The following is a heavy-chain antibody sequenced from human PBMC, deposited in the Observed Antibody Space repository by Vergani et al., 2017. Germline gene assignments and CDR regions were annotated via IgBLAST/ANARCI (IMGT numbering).Heavy chain of an antibody. CDR3: ARIGTRSNRDYFDW. D-gene: IGHD1-14*01. V-gene: IGHV1-2*02. Sequence: QVQLVQSGAEVKKPGASVKVSCKASGYTFTDYFMHWVRQAPGQGLEWLGWINPNSGGTNYAQKFQGRVTMTRDTSISTTYMELSNLRSDDTAVDYCARIGTRSNRDYFDWWGEGTVVIVSS. J-gene: IGHJ4*02. CDR2: INPNSGGT. CDR1: GYTFTDYF.